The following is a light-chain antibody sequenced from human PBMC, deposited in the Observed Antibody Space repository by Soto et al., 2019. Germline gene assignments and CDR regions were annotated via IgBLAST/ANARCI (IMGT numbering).Light chain of an antibody. CDR3: QHYNNWPPWT. CDR1: QSVSSN. V-gene: IGKV3-15*01. J-gene: IGKJ1*01. CDR2: RAS. Sequence: EIVMAQSPATLSVFPGERATLSCRASQSVSSNLAWYQQKPGQAPRLLIYRASTRATGIPARFIGSGSGTDFTLTIISLQSEDFAVYYCQHYNNWPPWTFGQGTKVEIQ.